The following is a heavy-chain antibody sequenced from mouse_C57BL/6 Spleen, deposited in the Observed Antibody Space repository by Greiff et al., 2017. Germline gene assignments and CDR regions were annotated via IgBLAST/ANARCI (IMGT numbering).Heavy chain of an antibody. CDR2: IWSGGST. Sequence: QVQLKESGPGLVQPSQSLSITCTDSGFSLTSYGVHWVRQSPGKGLEWLGVIWSGGSTDYNAAFISRLSISKDNSKSQVFFKMNSLQADDTAIYYCARGGNYRYYFDYWGQGTTLTVSS. CDR1: GFSLTSYG. CDR3: ARGGNYRYYFDY. V-gene: IGHV2-2*01. D-gene: IGHD2-1*01. J-gene: IGHJ2*01.